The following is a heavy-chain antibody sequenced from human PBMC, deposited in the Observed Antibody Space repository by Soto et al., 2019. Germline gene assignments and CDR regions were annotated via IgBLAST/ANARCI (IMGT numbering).Heavy chain of an antibody. J-gene: IGHJ4*02. CDR1: GGSISSGGYS. CDR3: ARVSFYGGYDFWSGYIDY. Sequence: QLQLQESGSGLVKPSQTLSLTCAVSGGSISSGGYSWSWIRQPPGKGLEWIGYIYHSGSTYYNPSLKSRVTISVDRSKNQFSLKLSSVTAADTAVYYCARVSFYGGYDFWSGYIDYWGQGTLVTVSS. V-gene: IGHV4-30-2*01. CDR2: IYHSGST. D-gene: IGHD3-3*01.